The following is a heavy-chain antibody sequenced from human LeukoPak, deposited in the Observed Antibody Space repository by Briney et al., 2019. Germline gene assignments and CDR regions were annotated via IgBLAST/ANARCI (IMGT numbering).Heavy chain of an antibody. D-gene: IGHD1-1*01. CDR1: GYTFTSYY. J-gene: IGHJ5*02. CDR3: ARAANWQDDDWFDP. Sequence: ASVKVSCKASGYTFTSYYINWVRQATGQGPEWMGWMNPNSGNTDYAQRFQGRVTMTRNTSISTAYMELSSLRSEDTAVYYCARAANWQDDDWFDPWGQGTLVTVSS. CDR2: MNPNSGNT. V-gene: IGHV1-8*01.